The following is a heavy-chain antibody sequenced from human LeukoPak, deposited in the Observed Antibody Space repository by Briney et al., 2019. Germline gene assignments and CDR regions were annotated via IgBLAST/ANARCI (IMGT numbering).Heavy chain of an antibody. Sequence: GGSLRLSCAASGFTFSSYEMNWVRQAPGKGLEWVSYISSSGSTIYYADSVKGQFTISRDNAKNSLYLQMNSLTVEDTAVYYCARGWGNIRTTGSSFDNWGQGTLVTVSS. V-gene: IGHV3-48*03. CDR2: ISSSGSTI. CDR1: GFTFSSYE. J-gene: IGHJ4*02. CDR3: ARGWGNIRTTGSSFDN. D-gene: IGHD7-27*01.